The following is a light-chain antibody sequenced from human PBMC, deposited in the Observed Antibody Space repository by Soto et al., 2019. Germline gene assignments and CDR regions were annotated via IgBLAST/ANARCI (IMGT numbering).Light chain of an antibody. J-gene: IGKJ2*01. Sequence: QMTQSPSSLSASVGDRVSITCRASQNIYLSLNWYQHKIGQAPRLLISDATGLRDGVPPRFSGSGSGTEFTLTISGLQPSDFATYYWQHSDARVVTFGPGTKLA. CDR3: QHSDARVVT. V-gene: IGKV1-39*01. CDR2: DAT. CDR1: QNIYLS.